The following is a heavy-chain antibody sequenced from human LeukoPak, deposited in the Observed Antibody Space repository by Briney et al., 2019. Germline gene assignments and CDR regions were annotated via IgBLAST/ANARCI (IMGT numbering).Heavy chain of an antibody. J-gene: IGHJ5*02. CDR2: ISSSGSTI. CDR1: GFTLSSYE. V-gene: IGHV3-48*03. CDR3: ARETAAGTGNWFDP. D-gene: IGHD6-13*01. Sequence: GRSLSLSCAVSGFTLSSYEMTRVPQAPGNGLECVSYISSSGSTIYYADSVKGRFTISRDNAKNSLYLQMNSLRAEDTAVYYCARETAAGTGNWFDPWGQGTLATVSS.